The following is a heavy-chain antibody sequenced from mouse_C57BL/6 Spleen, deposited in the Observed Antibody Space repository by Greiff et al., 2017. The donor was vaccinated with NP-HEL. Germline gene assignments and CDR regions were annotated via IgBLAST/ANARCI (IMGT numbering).Heavy chain of an antibody. CDR2: ISDGGSYT. CDR3: ARGTTVALYYFDY. Sequence: EVQVVESGGGLVKPGGSLKLSCAASGFTFSSYAMSWVRQTPEKRLEWVATISDGGSYTYYPDNVKGRFTISRDNAKNNLYLQMSHLKSEDTAMYYCARGTTVALYYFDYWGQGTTLTVSS. D-gene: IGHD1-1*01. V-gene: IGHV5-4*01. J-gene: IGHJ2*01. CDR1: GFTFSSYA.